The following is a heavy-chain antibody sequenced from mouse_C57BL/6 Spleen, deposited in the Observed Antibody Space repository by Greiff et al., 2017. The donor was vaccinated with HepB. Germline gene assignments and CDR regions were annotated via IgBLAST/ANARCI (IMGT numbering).Heavy chain of an antibody. CDR3: AREDYGSSSYFDY. J-gene: IGHJ2*01. CDR1: GYTFTDYN. V-gene: IGHV1-22*01. D-gene: IGHD1-1*01. CDR2: INPNNGGT. Sequence: VQLQQPGAELVKPGASVKMSCKASGYTFTDYNMHWVKQSHGKSLEWIGYINPNNGGTSYNQKFKGKATLTVNKSSSTAYMELRSLTSEDSAVYYCAREDYGSSSYFDYWGQGTTLTVSS.